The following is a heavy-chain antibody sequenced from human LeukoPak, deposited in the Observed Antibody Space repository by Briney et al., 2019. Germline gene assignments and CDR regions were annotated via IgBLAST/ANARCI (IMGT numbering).Heavy chain of an antibody. V-gene: IGHV4-38-2*02. CDR1: GYSISSDYY. CDR3: ARNTPHYYGSGSYYYMDV. J-gene: IGHJ6*03. D-gene: IGHD3-10*01. Sequence: AAETLSLTCTVSGYSISSDYYWGWIRQPPGRGLDWIGTIYHSGSTYYNPSLKSRVTISVDTSKNQFSLKLSSVTAADTAVYYCARNTPHYYGSGSYYYMDVWGKGTTVTISS. CDR2: IYHSGST.